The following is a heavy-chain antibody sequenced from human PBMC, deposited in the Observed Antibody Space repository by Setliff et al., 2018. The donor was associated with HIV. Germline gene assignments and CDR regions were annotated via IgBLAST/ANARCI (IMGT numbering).Heavy chain of an antibody. D-gene: IGHD2-2*01. CDR2: IKTKPSNYAT. CDR3: TASADGDCATTSCTNWFDP. CDR1: GFTFSGSA. V-gene: IGHV3-73*01. J-gene: IGHJ5*02. Sequence: GSLRLPCAASGFTFSGSAIPWVRRASGKGLEWVGRIKTKPSNYATAYGASMKGRFTISRDDSKNTAYLQLNSLKAEDTAVYYCTASADGDCATTSCTNWFDPWGQGTLVTVSS.